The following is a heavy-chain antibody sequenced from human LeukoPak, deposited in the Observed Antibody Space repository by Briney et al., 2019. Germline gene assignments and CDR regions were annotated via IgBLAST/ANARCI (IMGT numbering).Heavy chain of an antibody. CDR3: ARGRSTYHYYGSGSYYKSNWFDP. D-gene: IGHD3-10*01. CDR1: GGSFSGHY. CDR2: INHSGST. J-gene: IGHJ5*02. V-gene: IGHV4-34*01. Sequence: PSETLSLTCAVYGGSFSGHYWSWIRQPPGKGLEWIGEINHSGSTNYNPSLKSRVTISVDTSKNQYSLKLSSVTAADTAVYYCARGRSTYHYYGSGSYYKSNWFDPWGQGTLVTVSS.